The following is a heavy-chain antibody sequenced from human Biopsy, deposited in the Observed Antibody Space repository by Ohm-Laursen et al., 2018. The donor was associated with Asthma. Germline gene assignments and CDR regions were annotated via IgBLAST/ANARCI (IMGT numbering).Heavy chain of an antibody. Sequence: TLSLTWAVSGGSISSGGYSWSWIRQPPGKGLEWIGYIYYSGSAYYNPSLKSRVTISVDRSNNQFSLKLTSVTAADTAVYYCARVKDGYNFDYWGQGTLVTVSS. CDR2: IYYSGSA. CDR1: GGSISSGGYS. D-gene: IGHD5-24*01. V-gene: IGHV4-30-2*01. J-gene: IGHJ4*02. CDR3: ARVKDGYNFDY.